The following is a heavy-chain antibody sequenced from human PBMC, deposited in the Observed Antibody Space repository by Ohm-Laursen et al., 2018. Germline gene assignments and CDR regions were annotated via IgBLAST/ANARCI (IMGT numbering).Heavy chain of an antibody. J-gene: IGHJ4*02. Sequence: GTLSLTCTVSGGSIGTYYWNWIRQPPGKGLEWIGYIYHSGSSSYNPSLKSRVSMSVDTSKNQFSLKVSSVTAADTAVYYCARGGGYSSSSDFDCWGQGTLVTVSS. V-gene: IGHV4-59*01. CDR2: IYHSGSS. CDR3: ARGGGYSSSSDFDC. CDR1: GGSIGTYY. D-gene: IGHD6-6*01.